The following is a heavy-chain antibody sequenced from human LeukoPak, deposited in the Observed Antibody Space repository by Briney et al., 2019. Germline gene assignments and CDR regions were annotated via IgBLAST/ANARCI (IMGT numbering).Heavy chain of an antibody. J-gene: IGHJ6*02. CDR3: ARDRAVPAAMEELYYYYYGMDV. CDR1: GYTFTSYG. CDR2: ISAYNGNT. D-gene: IGHD2-2*01. V-gene: IGHV1-18*01. Sequence: ASVKVSCKASGYTFTSYGISWVRQAPGQGLEWMGWISAYNGNTNYAQKLQGRVTMTTDTSTSTAYMELRSLRSDDTAVYYCARDRAVPAAMEELYYYYYGMDVWGQGTTVTVSS.